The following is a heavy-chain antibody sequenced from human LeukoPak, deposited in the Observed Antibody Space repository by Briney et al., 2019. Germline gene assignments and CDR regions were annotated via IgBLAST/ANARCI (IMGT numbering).Heavy chain of an antibody. CDR3: ARYAFVRYFDWLPNGHFFDY. V-gene: IGHV4-39*07. Sequence: SETLSLTCTVSGGSISSSSYYWGWIRQPPGKGLEWIGSIYYSGSTYYNPSLKSRVTISVDTSKNQFSLKLSSVTAADTAVYYCARYAFVRYFDWLPNGHFFDYWGQGTLVTVSS. D-gene: IGHD3-9*01. CDR2: IYYSGST. J-gene: IGHJ4*02. CDR1: GGSISSSSYY.